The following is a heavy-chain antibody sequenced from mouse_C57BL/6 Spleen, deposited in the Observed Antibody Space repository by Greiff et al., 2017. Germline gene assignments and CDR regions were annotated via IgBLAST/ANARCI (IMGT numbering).Heavy chain of an antibody. V-gene: IGHV1-50*01. CDR3: ARSEGPLYYYGSSYFDY. CDR1: GYTFTSYW. D-gene: IGHD1-1*01. J-gene: IGHJ2*01. Sequence: QVQLKQPGAELVKPGASVKLSCKASGYTFTSYWMQWVKQRPGQGLEWIGEIDPSDSYTNYNQKFKGRATLTVDTSSSPASMQLSSLTSEDSAVYDCARSEGPLYYYGSSYFDYWGQGTTLTVSS. CDR2: IDPSDSYT.